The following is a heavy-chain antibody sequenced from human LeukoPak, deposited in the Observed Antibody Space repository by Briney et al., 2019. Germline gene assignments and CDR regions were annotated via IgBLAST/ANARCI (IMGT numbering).Heavy chain of an antibody. Sequence: GASVKVSCKASGYTITNNWMHWVRQAPGQGLEWMGVINPSGGSTSYAQKFQGRVTMTRDMSTSTVYMELSSLRSEDTAVYYCARGSVSYYFDYWGQGTLVTVSS. J-gene: IGHJ4*02. V-gene: IGHV1-46*01. CDR3: ARGSVSYYFDY. D-gene: IGHD3-16*02. CDR1: GYTITNNW. CDR2: INPSGGST.